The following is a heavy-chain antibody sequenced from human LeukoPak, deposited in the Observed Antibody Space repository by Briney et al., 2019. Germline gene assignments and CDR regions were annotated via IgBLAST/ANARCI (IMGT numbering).Heavy chain of an antibody. V-gene: IGHV3-23*01. J-gene: IGHJ4*02. D-gene: IGHD5-18*01. Sequence: GGSLSLSCAASGFPFSNYAMSWVRQAPGEGLEWVSFISGTGGDTYYADSVRGRFTISRDDPKNTLYLQMNSRRGEDTAVYYCAKALTWIHLTLHYWRQGTLLTVPS. CDR2: ISGTGGDT. CDR1: GFPFSNYA. CDR3: AKALTWIHLTLHY.